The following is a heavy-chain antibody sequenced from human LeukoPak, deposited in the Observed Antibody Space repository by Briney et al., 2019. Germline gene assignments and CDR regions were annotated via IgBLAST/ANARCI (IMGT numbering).Heavy chain of an antibody. CDR3: ARDRIRDCSSTSCKGGF. Sequence: PGGSLRLSCAASGFTFSSYWMSWVRQAPGKGLEWVANIKQDGSEKCYMDSVKGRFTISRDNAKNSLYLQMNSLRAEDTAVYYCARDRIRDCSSTSCKGGFWGQGTLVTVSS. J-gene: IGHJ4*02. V-gene: IGHV3-7*01. CDR2: IKQDGSEK. CDR1: GFTFSSYW. D-gene: IGHD2-2*01.